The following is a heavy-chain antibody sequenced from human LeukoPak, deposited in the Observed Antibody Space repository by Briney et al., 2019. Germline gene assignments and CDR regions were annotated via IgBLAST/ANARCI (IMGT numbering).Heavy chain of an antibody. V-gene: IGHV4-59*08. CDR3: ARHRGIVVVPAATGFDP. Sequence: SETLSLTCTVSGGSISSYYWSWIRQPPGKGLEWIGYIYDSVTTNYNPSLKSRVTISVDTSRNQFSLKLSSVTAADTAIYYCARHRGIVVVPAATGFDPWGQGTLVIVSS. J-gene: IGHJ5*02. D-gene: IGHD2-2*01. CDR1: GGSISSYY. CDR2: IYDSVTT.